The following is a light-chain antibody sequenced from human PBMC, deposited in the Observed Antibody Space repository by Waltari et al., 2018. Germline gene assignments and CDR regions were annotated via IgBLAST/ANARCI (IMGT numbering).Light chain of an antibody. Sequence: DIQMTQSPSSLSASVGDRVTITCQASQDISNYLNWYQQKPGKAPKPLIYDASNLETGVPSRFSGSGSGTDFTFTISSLQPEDIATYYCQQYDNLPYTFGQGTKLEIK. CDR2: DAS. CDR3: QQYDNLPYT. J-gene: IGKJ2*01. CDR1: QDISNY. V-gene: IGKV1-33*01.